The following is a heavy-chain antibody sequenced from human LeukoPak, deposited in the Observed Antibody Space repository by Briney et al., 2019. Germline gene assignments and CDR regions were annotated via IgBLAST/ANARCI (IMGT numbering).Heavy chain of an antibody. CDR2: IRYDGSDK. J-gene: IGHJ4*02. CDR1: GFTFSSYG. D-gene: IGHD3-22*01. V-gene: IGHV3-30*02. Sequence: PGGSLRLSCAASGFTFSSYGMHWVRQAPGKGLEWVSFIRYDGSDKYYADSVKGRFTISRDNSKNTLYLQMNSLRAEDTAVYYCAKDLAVITTRPPFDYWGQGTLVTVSS. CDR3: AKDLAVITTRPPFDY.